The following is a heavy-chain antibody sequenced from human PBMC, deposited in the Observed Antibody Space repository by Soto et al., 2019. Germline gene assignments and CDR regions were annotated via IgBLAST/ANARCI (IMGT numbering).Heavy chain of an antibody. CDR2: IIPIFGTA. V-gene: IGHV1-69*06. D-gene: IGHD3-3*01. J-gene: IGHJ6*02. CDR1: GGTFSSYA. CDR3: ARGPRITIFGVASRPYYGMDV. Sequence: QVQLVQSGAEVKKPGSSVKVSCKASGGTFSSYAISWVRQAPGQGLEWMGGIIPIFGTANYAQKFQGRVTITANKSTGRAYMALSSLSSEDTAVYYCARGPRITIFGVASRPYYGMDVWGQGTTVTVSS.